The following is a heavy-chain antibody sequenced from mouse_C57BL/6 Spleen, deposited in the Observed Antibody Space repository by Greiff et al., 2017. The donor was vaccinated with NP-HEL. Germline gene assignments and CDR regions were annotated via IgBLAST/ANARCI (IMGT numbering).Heavy chain of an antibody. CDR1: GYAFTNYL. J-gene: IGHJ2*01. CDR2: INPGSGGT. CDR3: ARGYYYGSSFDY. V-gene: IGHV1-54*01. Sequence: VMLVESGAELVRPGTSVKVSCKASGYAFTNYLIEWVKQRPGQGLEWIGVINPGSGGTNYNEKFKGKATLTADKSSSTAYMQRSSLTSEDSAFYFCARGYYYGSSFDYWGQGTTLTVSS. D-gene: IGHD1-1*01.